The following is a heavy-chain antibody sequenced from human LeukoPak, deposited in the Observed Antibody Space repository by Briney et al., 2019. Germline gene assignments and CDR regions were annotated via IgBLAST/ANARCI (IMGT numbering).Heavy chain of an antibody. CDR1: GFTFSNYW. Sequence: GGSLRLSCAASGFTFSNYWMIWVRQAPGKGLEWVGNIKQDGSEKRYADSLRGRFTISRDNAKNSLYLQMSSLRDEDTAVYFCARVRGSNWYGTFDYWGQGTLVTVSS. D-gene: IGHD6-13*01. V-gene: IGHV3-7*05. CDR3: ARVRGSNWYGTFDY. J-gene: IGHJ4*02. CDR2: IKQDGSEK.